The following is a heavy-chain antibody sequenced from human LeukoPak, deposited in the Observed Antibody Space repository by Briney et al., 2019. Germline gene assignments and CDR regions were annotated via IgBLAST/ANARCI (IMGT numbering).Heavy chain of an antibody. CDR3: ARDAIAVAGTWVGY. Sequence: GASVKVSCKASGYTFTGYYMHWVRQAPGQGLEWMGWINPKSGGTNYAQKFQGRVTMTRDTSISTAYMELRSLRPDDTAVYYCARDAIAVAGTWVGYWGQGTLVTVSS. CDR2: INPKSGGT. CDR1: GYTFTGYY. V-gene: IGHV1-2*02. D-gene: IGHD6-19*01. J-gene: IGHJ4*02.